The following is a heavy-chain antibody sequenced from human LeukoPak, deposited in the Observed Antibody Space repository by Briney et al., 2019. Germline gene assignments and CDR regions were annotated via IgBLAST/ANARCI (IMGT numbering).Heavy chain of an antibody. Sequence: SETLSLTCTVSGGSISSYCWSWIRQPPGKGLEWIGYIYYSGSTNYNPSLKSRVTISVDTSKNQFSLKLSSVTAADTAVYYCARARGVLDAFDIWGQGTMVPVSS. CDR2: IYYSGST. J-gene: IGHJ3*02. D-gene: IGHD3-10*01. CDR1: GGSISSYC. V-gene: IGHV4-59*01. CDR3: ARARGVLDAFDI.